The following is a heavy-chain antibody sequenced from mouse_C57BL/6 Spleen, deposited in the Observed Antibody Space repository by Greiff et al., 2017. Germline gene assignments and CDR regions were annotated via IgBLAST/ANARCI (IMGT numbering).Heavy chain of an antibody. CDR1: GYSFTGYY. D-gene: IGHD6-5*01. J-gene: IGHJ2*01. Sequence: VQLQQSGPELVKPGASVKISCKASGYSFTGYYMNWVKQSPEKSLEWIGEINPSTGGTTYNQKFKAKSTLPVDKSSSPAYMQLKSLTSEDSAVYYCASPYYLDYWGQGTTLTVSS. CDR3: ASPYYLDY. CDR2: INPSTGGT. V-gene: IGHV1-42*01.